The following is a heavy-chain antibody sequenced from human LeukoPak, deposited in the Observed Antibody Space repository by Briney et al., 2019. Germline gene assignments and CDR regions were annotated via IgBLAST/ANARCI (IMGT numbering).Heavy chain of an antibody. V-gene: IGHV3-15*01. Sequence: KPGGSLRLSCAASGFTFSYAWMNWVRQAPGKGLEWVGRIKSKTDGGTTDYAAPVKGRFTISRDDSKDTLYVQVNSLKTEDTAVYYCTTRIAAAGTKDDYWGQGTLVTVSS. CDR1: GFTFSYAW. D-gene: IGHD6-13*01. CDR3: TTRIAAAGTKDDY. J-gene: IGHJ4*02. CDR2: IKSKTDGGTT.